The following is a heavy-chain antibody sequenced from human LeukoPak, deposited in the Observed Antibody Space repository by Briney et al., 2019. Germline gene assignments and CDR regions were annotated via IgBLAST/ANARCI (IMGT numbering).Heavy chain of an antibody. Sequence: GSLRLSCAASGFTLSIYWMGWVRQAPGKGLEWIGYIYYSGSTNYNPSLKSRVTISVDTSKNQFSLKLSSVTAADTAVYYCAREAVDTAPMSFFDYWGQGTLVTVSS. CDR2: IYYSGST. CDR1: GFTLSIYW. D-gene: IGHD5-18*01. V-gene: IGHV4-59*01. CDR3: AREAVDTAPMSFFDY. J-gene: IGHJ4*02.